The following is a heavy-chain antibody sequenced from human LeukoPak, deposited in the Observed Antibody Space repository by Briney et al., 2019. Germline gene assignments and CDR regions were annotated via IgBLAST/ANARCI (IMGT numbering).Heavy chain of an antibody. CDR3: ARGDSSGYGPDH. CDR2: ISSSNSTI. Sequence: PGGSLRLSCAASGFTFSSYRMNWVRQAPGKGLEWVSYISSSNSTIYYADSVKGRFTISRDNAKNSLYLQMNSLRDEDTAVYYCARGDSSGYGPDHWGQGTLVTVSS. V-gene: IGHV3-48*02. J-gene: IGHJ5*02. D-gene: IGHD3-22*01. CDR1: GFTFSSYR.